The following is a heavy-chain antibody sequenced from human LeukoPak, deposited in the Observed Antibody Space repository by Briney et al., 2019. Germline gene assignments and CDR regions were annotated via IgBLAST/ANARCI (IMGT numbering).Heavy chain of an antibody. Sequence: SETLSLTCTVSGGSIRYYYWSWIRQPPGKGMEWIGYIYYSGSTNYNPSLKSRVTISLDTSKNQFSLKLSSVTAADTAVYYCARGSGLYYYDYMDVWGKGTTVTVSS. CDR1: GGSIRYYY. D-gene: IGHD3-3*01. CDR2: IYYSGST. CDR3: ARGSGLYYYDYMDV. V-gene: IGHV4-59*01. J-gene: IGHJ6*03.